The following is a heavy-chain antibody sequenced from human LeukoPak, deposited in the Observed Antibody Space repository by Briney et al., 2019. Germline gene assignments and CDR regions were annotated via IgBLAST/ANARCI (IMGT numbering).Heavy chain of an antibody. J-gene: IGHJ4*02. CDR3: ARVPSGAGNYFDY. CDR2: FYAVGGT. CDR1: GFTISSNN. V-gene: IGHV3-66*01. D-gene: IGHD1-14*01. Sequence: GGSLRLSCAASGFTISSNNIMWVRQAPGKGLDWVSAFYAVGGTFYADSVKGRFTISRDNSKNTVSLQMNSLRAGDAALYYCARVPSGAGNYFDYWGQGALVTVS.